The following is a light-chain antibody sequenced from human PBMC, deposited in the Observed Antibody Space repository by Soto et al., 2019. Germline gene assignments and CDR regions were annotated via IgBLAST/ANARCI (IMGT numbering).Light chain of an antibody. CDR3: QQYGTSPFT. J-gene: IGKJ3*01. Sequence: VLTQSPDTLSLSPGDRATLSCRASERISSNFLAWYQQRPGQPPRLLIYGASTRASGIADRFSGSGSGTDFSLTISRLEPEDFAVFYCQQYGTSPFTFGPGTTVEIK. CDR2: GAS. V-gene: IGKV3-20*01. CDR1: ERISSNF.